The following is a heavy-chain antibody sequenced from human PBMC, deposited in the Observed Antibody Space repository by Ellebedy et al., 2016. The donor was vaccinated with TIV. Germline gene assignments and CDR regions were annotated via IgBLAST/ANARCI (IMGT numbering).Heavy chain of an antibody. J-gene: IGHJ4*02. CDR1: GYSISSGYY. CDR2: IYHSGST. V-gene: IGHV4-38-2*02. Sequence: SETLSLTCTVSGYSISSGYYWGWIRQPPGKGLEWIGSIYHSGSTYYNPSLKSRVTISIDTSKNQFSLKLSSVTAADTAVYYCARVLFSSGYCDYWGQGTLVTVSS. D-gene: IGHD3-22*01. CDR3: ARVLFSSGYCDY.